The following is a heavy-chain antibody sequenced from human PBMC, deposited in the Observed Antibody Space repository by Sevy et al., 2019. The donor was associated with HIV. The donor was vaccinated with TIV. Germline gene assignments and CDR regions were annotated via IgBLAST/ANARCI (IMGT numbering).Heavy chain of an antibody. D-gene: IGHD2-15*01. CDR3: ARDGGSYCSGGSCYYYYGMDV. CDR2: IKQDGSEK. Sequence: GGSLRLSCAASAFTFSSYWMSWVRQAPGKGLEWVANIKQDGSEKYYVDSVKGRFTISRDNAKNSLYLQMNSLRAEDTAVYYCARDGGSYCSGGSCYYYYGMDVWGQGTTVTVSS. V-gene: IGHV3-7*01. CDR1: AFTFSSYW. J-gene: IGHJ6*02.